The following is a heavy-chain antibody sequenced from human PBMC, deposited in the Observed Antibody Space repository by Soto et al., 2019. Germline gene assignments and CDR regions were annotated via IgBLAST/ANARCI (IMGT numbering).Heavy chain of an antibody. CDR2: IYWDDDK. CDR1: GFSLSTSGVG. CDR3: AHRQTGIAVAAFDY. D-gene: IGHD6-19*01. Sequence: QITLKESGPTLVKPTQTLTLTCTFSGFSLSTSGVGVGWIRQPPGKALEWLALIYWDDDKRYSPSLKSRLTTTKDTSKTQVVLTMTNMDPVDTATYYCAHRQTGIAVAAFDYWGQGTLVTVSS. J-gene: IGHJ4*02. V-gene: IGHV2-5*02.